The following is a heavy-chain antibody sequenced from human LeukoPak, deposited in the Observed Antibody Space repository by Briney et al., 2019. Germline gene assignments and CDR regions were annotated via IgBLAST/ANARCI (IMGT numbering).Heavy chain of an antibody. CDR1: GFIFSNYW. Sequence: GGSLRLSCATSGFIFSNYWTSWVRQAPGKGLEWVANIKQDGSETYYVDSVKGRFTISRDNSKNTLYLQMNSLRAEDTAVYYCATSDDFWSGFSDYWGQGTLVTVSS. V-gene: IGHV3-7*01. CDR2: IKQDGSET. D-gene: IGHD3-3*01. CDR3: ATSDDFWSGFSDY. J-gene: IGHJ4*02.